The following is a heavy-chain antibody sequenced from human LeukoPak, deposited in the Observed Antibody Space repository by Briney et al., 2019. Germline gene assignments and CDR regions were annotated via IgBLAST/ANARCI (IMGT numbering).Heavy chain of an antibody. J-gene: IGHJ6*03. Sequence: GGSLRLSCAASGFTFSSYSMNWVCQAPGKGLEWVSSISSSSSYIYYADSVKGRFTISRDNAKNSLYLQMNSLRAEDTAVYYCAREMWGLYYMDVWGKGTTVTVSS. D-gene: IGHD7-27*01. CDR1: GFTFSSYS. CDR2: ISSSSSYI. CDR3: AREMWGLYYMDV. V-gene: IGHV3-21*01.